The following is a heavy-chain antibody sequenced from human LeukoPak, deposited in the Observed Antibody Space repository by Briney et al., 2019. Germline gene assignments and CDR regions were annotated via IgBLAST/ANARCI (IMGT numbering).Heavy chain of an antibody. CDR1: GFPFSNYG. CDR2: INSDGSTT. D-gene: IGHD5-12*01. Sequence: GGSLRLSCAASGFPFSNYGMNWVRQAPGKGLVWVSRINSDGSTTNYADSVKGRFTISRDNAKNTLYLQMNSLRGEDTAVYYCASRSSGYASYWGQGTLVTVAS. J-gene: IGHJ4*02. CDR3: ASRSSGYASY. V-gene: IGHV3-74*01.